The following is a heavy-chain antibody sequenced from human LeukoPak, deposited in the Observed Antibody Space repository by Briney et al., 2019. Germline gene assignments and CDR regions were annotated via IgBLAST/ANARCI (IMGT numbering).Heavy chain of an antibody. V-gene: IGHV5-51*01. J-gene: IGHJ5*02. CDR3: ARHPRVYCSSTNCQGWFVP. D-gene: IGHD2-2*01. CDR1: GYSFTSYW. Sequence: PGESLKISCKGSGYSFTSYWIGWVRQMPGKGLEWMGIIYPDDSDTTYSPSFQGQVTISADKSISTAYLQWSSLKASDTAMYYCARHPRVYCSSTNCQGWFVPWGQGTLVTVSS. CDR2: IYPDDSDT.